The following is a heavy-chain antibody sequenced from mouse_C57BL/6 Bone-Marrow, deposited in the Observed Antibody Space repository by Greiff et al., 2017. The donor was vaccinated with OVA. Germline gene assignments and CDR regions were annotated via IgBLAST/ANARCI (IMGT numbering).Heavy chain of an antibody. Sequence: VQLQQSGPELVKPGASVKISCKASGYSFTRYYIHWVKQRPGQGLEWIGWIYPGSGNTKYNEKVKGKATLTADTSSSTAYMQLSSLTSEDSAVYDCARSGYGSSWGAMDDWGKGTSVTVSS. CDR2: IYPGSGNT. J-gene: IGHJ4*01. D-gene: IGHD1-1*01. V-gene: IGHV1-66*01. CDR3: ARSGYGSSWGAMDD. CDR1: GYSFTRYY.